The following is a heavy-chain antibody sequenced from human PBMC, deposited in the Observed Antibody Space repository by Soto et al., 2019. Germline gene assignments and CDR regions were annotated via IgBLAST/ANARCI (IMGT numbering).Heavy chain of an antibody. CDR3: AKDRGSGRRITGTTYYYYGMDV. V-gene: IGHV3-23*01. CDR1: GFTFSSYA. Sequence: GGSLLSCAASGFTFSSYAMSRVRQAPGKGLEWVSAISGSGGSTYYADSVKGRFTISRDNSKNTLYLQMNSLRAEDTAVYYCAKDRGSGRRITGTTYYYYGMDVWGQGTTVTVSS. CDR2: ISGSGGST. D-gene: IGHD1-7*01. J-gene: IGHJ6*02.